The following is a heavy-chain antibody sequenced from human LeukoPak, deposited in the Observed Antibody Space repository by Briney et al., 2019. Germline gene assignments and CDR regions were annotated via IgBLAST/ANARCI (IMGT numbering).Heavy chain of an antibody. CDR2: IWCDGNNR. J-gene: IGHJ6*03. D-gene: IGHD2-8*02. V-gene: IGHV3-30*02. CDR3: AKDPGASVSGYYMDV. Sequence: GGSLRLSCAASGFTFRNYGMHWVRQATGKELEWVSFIWCDGNNRFYADSVKGRFTISRDNSKNMLYLQMDSLRPDDTALYYCAKDPGASVSGYYMDVWGKGTTVIVSS. CDR1: GFTFRNYG.